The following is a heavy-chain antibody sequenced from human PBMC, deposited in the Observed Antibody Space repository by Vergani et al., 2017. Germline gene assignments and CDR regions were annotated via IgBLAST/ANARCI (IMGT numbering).Heavy chain of an antibody. D-gene: IGHD3-16*01. V-gene: IGHV3-7*03. CDR2: IKRDGSEV. J-gene: IGHJ4*02. Sequence: EVQLVESGGGLVQPGGSLRLSCVGSGFTFSSYWMSWVRQAPGKGLEWVATIKRDGSEVYYGDSAKGRFTISRDNAKKSLYLQMHSLRVEDTAMYYCARDISDNVWGAFRMGGQGTRVTVSS. CDR3: ARDISDNVWGAFRM. CDR1: GFTFSSYW.